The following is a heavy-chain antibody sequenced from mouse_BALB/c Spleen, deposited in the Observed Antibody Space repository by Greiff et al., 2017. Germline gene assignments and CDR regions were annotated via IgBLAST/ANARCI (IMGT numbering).Heavy chain of an antibody. Sequence: EVKLVESGGGLVQPGGSLKLSCAASGFTFSSYTMSWVRQTPEKRLEWVAYISNGGGSTYYPDTVKGRFTISRDNAKNTLYLQMSSLKSEDTAMYYCARHDYGGAWFAYWGQGTLVTVSA. D-gene: IGHD2-4*01. CDR2: ISNGGGST. CDR1: GFTFSSYT. V-gene: IGHV5-12-2*01. J-gene: IGHJ3*01. CDR3: ARHDYGGAWFAY.